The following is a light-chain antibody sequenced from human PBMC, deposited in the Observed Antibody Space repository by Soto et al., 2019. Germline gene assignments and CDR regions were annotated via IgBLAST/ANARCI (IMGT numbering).Light chain of an antibody. Sequence: EIVLTQSPDTLSLSPGERATLSCGASQSVVNNYIAWYQQKPGQAPRLLIDDASRRATGIPDRFSGSGSGTDFTLTINRLEPEDFAVYYCQQCATSPLTFGQGTRVDIK. CDR1: QSVVNNY. CDR3: QQCATSPLT. CDR2: DAS. V-gene: IGKV3-20*01. J-gene: IGKJ1*01.